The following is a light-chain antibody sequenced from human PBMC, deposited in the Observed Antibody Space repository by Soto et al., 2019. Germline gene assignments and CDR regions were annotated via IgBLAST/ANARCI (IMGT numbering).Light chain of an antibody. CDR3: QAWDSSTVV. CDR2: QDS. V-gene: IGLV3-1*01. J-gene: IGLJ2*01. CDR1: KLGDKR. Sequence: SYELTQPLSMSVSPGQTASITCSGDKLGDKRGCWYQQKPGQSPVLVIYQDSKRPSGIPERFSGSKSGNTATLTISGTQAMDEADYYCQAWDSSTVVFGGGTKLTVL.